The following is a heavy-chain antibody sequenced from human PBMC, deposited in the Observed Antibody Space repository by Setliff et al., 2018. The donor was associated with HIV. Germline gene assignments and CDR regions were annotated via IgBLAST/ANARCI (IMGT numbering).Heavy chain of an antibody. V-gene: IGHV4-4*09. Sequence: PSETLSLTCTVSGGSFSDYYRSWIRQPPGKGLEWVGYIYTSGSTNYNPSLKSRVTISVDTSRNQFSLRVTSVTAADTAVYFCARDRHSSGLGSYGPWGPGILVTVSS. D-gene: IGHD3-10*01. J-gene: IGHJ5*02. CDR3: ARDRHSSGLGSYGP. CDR1: GGSFSDYY. CDR2: IYTSGST.